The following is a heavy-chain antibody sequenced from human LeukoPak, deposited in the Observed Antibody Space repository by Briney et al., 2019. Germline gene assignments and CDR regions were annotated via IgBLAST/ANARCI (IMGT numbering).Heavy chain of an antibody. V-gene: IGHV3-48*03. J-gene: IGHJ4*02. D-gene: IGHD1-26*01. CDR2: ISSSGSTI. CDR1: GFTLSSYE. Sequence: GGSLRLSCAASGFTLSSYEMSWVRQAPGKGLEWVSYISSSGSTIYYADSVKGRFTISRDNAKNSLYLQMNSLRAEDTAVYYCARSLGSYYFDYWGQGTLVTVSS. CDR3: ARSLGSYYFDY.